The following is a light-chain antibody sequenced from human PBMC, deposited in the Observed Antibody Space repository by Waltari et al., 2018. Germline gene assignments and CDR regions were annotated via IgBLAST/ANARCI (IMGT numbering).Light chain of an antibody. CDR1: SSNIGSHV. J-gene: IGLJ2*01. CDR2: RND. V-gene: IGLV1-47*01. Sequence: QSVLTQPPSASGTPGPRVTISCSGSSSNIGSHVVNWYQQVPGTTPKRLIYRNDQRPSGVPDRFSGSKSGTSASLAISGLRSEDEADYYCAAWDDKLGGRWEFGGGTKLTVL. CDR3: AAWDDKLGGRWE.